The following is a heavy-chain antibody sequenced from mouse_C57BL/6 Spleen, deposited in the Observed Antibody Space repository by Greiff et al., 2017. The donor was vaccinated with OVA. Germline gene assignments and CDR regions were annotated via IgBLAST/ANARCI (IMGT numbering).Heavy chain of an antibody. CDR2: IYPGSGST. Sequence: VQLQQPGAELVKPGASVKMSCKASGYTFTSYWLTWVRPRPGQGLEWIGDIYPGSGSTNYNEKFKSKATLTVDPSSSTAYLQLSSLTSEDSAVYYCARERTTDYYAMDYWGQGTSVTVSS. V-gene: IGHV1-55*01. CDR1: GYTFTSYW. CDR3: ARERTTDYYAMDY. D-gene: IGHD1-1*01. J-gene: IGHJ4*01.